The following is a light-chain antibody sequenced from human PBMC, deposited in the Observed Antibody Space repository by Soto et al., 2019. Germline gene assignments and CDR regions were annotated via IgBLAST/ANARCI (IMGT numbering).Light chain of an antibody. CDR2: EVS. CDR1: SSDVGGYNF. Sequence: HSVLTQPPSASGSPGQSVTISCTGTSSDVGGYNFVSWYQQHPGKAPKLMIYEVSKRPSGVPDRFSGSKSGNTASLTVSGLQAEDEADYYCISYAVSTSYVFGNGTKVTVL. J-gene: IGLJ1*01. V-gene: IGLV2-8*01. CDR3: ISYAVSTSYV.